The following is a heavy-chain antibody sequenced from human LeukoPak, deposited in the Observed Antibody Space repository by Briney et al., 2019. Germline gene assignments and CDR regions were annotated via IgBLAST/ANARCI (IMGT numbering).Heavy chain of an antibody. CDR1: GGSFSGYY. CDR2: INHSGST. Sequence: SETLSLTCAVYGGSFSGYYWSWIRQPPEKGLEWIGEINHSGSTNYNPSLKSRVTISVDTSKNQFSLKLSSVTAADTAVYYCARGVCSSTSCEPFDYWGQGTLVTVSS. J-gene: IGHJ4*02. V-gene: IGHV4-34*01. CDR3: ARGVCSSTSCEPFDY. D-gene: IGHD2-2*01.